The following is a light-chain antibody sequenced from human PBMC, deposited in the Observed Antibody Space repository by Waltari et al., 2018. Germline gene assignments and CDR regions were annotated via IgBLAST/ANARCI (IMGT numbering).Light chain of an antibody. Sequence: EIVLTHSPGTLSLYPGERATLSCRASQSVKGTLAWYQQKPGQPPRPLIYCSSTRATGIPDRFSGSGFGTDFTLTISRLEPEDFAVYYCQHYVSLPVTFGQGTKVEIK. CDR2: CSS. CDR3: QHYVSLPVT. CDR1: QSVKGT. V-gene: IGKV3-20*01. J-gene: IGKJ1*01.